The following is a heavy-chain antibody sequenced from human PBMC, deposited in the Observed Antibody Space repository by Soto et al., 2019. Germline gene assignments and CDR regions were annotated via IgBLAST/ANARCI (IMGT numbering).Heavy chain of an antibody. D-gene: IGHD5-18*01. CDR3: ASGIQLWLRRINNGYSG. V-gene: IGHV1-69*12. J-gene: IGHJ4*02. CDR1: GGTFSTYA. Sequence: QVQLVQSGAEVKKPESSVKVSCKAPGGTFSTYAISWVRQAPGQGLEWMGGIIPMFGTANYAQRFQDRVTMTADESTKTVYMELSSLRYEDTAVYFCASGIQLWLRRINNGYSGWGQGTLVTVSS. CDR2: IIPMFGTA.